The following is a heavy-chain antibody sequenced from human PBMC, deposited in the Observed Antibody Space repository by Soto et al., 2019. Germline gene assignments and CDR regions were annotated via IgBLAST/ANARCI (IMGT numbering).Heavy chain of an antibody. CDR2: INSDGSST. V-gene: IGHV3-74*01. CDR3: AVAVAGPTAIGY. Sequence: LRLSCAASGFAFSSYWMHWVRQGPGKGLVWVSRINSDGSSTSYADSVKGRFTISRDNAKNTLYLQMNSLRAEDTAVYYCAVAVAGPTAIGYWGQGTLVTVSS. D-gene: IGHD6-19*01. CDR1: GFAFSSYW. J-gene: IGHJ4*02.